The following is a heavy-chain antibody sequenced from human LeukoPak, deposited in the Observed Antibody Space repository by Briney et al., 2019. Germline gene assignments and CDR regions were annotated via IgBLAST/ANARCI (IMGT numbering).Heavy chain of an antibody. J-gene: IGHJ6*03. CDR3: ARGRFLEWLLLDYYYYYMDV. V-gene: IGHV1-8*01. CDR2: MNPYNGNT. D-gene: IGHD3-3*01. CDR1: GYTFTSYD. Sequence: ASVTVSCTASGYTFTSYDNNWGRHRHPQGLGRMGWMNPYNGNTTYDKTFQSRVTMIWNTSISTAYMELTSLRSEDTAVYYCARGRFLEWLLLDYYYYYMDVWGKGTTVTVSS.